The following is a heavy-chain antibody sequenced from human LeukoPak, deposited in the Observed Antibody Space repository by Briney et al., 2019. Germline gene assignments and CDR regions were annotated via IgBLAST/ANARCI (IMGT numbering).Heavy chain of an antibody. D-gene: IGHD4-23*01. Sequence: PSETLSLTCTVSGASISNYYWSWIRQPPGKGLEWVSGIGYTGDSTFYADSVKGRFTVSRDSSKNTLFLHMNSLRAEDTALYYCAKSPTVDAAFDIWGQGTMVTVSS. J-gene: IGHJ3*02. V-gene: IGHV3-23*01. CDR1: GASISNYY. CDR2: IGYTGDST. CDR3: AKSPTVDAAFDI.